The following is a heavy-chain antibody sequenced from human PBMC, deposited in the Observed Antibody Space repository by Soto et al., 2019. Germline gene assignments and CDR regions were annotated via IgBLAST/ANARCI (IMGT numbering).Heavy chain of an antibody. CDR2: ISWNSGSI. V-gene: IGHV3-9*01. CDR1: GFTFDDYA. D-gene: IGHD1-1*01. J-gene: IGHJ4*02. Sequence: DVQLVESGGGLVQPGRSLRLSCAASGFTFDDYAMHWVRQAPGKGLEWVSGISWNSGSIGYADSVKGRFTISRDNAKNSLYLQMNSLRAEDTALYYCAKDISTGATGNYFDYWGQGTLVTVSS. CDR3: AKDISTGATGNYFDY.